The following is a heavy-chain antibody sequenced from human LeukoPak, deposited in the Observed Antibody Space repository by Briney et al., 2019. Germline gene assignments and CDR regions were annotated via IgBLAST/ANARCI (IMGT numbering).Heavy chain of an antibody. D-gene: IGHD6-25*01. J-gene: IGHJ4*02. CDR3: ARRGSRSSGWLFDY. Sequence: GESLKISCEGSGYSFSTSWIGWVRQMPGIGLEWMGMIYPGDTTIKYSPSFQGQVTMSADKSISTAYLQWSSLKASDTAMYYCARRGSRSSGWLFDYWGQGTLVTVSS. CDR2: IYPGDTTI. V-gene: IGHV5-51*01. CDR1: GYSFSTSW.